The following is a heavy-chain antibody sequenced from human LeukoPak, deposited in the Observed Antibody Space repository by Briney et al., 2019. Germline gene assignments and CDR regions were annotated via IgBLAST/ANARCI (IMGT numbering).Heavy chain of an antibody. D-gene: IGHD3-16*01. CDR1: ELHA. Sequence: PGGSLRLACAASELHAMTWVRQGPGKGLEWVSGIIDSGDITYYANSVKGRFTISRDNSKNTLYLQMNSLRAEDTAVYYCAKLGGQEVYNYYVGVWGKGTTVVVSS. CDR3: AKLGGQEVYNYYVGV. CDR2: IIDSGDIT. J-gene: IGHJ6*03. V-gene: IGHV3-23*01.